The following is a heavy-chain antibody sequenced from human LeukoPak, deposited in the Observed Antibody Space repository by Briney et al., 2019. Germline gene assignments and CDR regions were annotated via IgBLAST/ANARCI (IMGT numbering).Heavy chain of an antibody. CDR1: GYSISSGYY. V-gene: IGHV4-38-2*02. J-gene: IGHJ4*02. CDR3: ARHSEEGTVAGTDFDY. CDR2: IYHSGST. D-gene: IGHD6-19*01. Sequence: SETLSLTCTVSGYSISSGYYWGWIRQPPGKGLEWIGSIYHSGSTYYNPSLKSRVTISVDTSKNQFSLKLSSVTAADTAVYYCARHSEEGTVAGTDFDYWGQGTLVTVSS.